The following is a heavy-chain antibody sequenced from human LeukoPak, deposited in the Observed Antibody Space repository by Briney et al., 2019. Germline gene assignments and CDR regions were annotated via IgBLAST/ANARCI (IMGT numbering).Heavy chain of an antibody. V-gene: IGHV3-23*01. CDR3: ARELVSLGTGYFDL. D-gene: IGHD7-27*01. Sequence: GGSLRLSCAASGFTFKNYAMTWVRQAPGKGLEWVSGITGSSTWTYYADSVRGRFTISRDNSKNTLHLQMNNLTADDTAIYYCARELVSLGTGYFDLWGRGTLVTVSS. CDR2: ITGSSTWT. J-gene: IGHJ2*01. CDR1: GFTFKNYA.